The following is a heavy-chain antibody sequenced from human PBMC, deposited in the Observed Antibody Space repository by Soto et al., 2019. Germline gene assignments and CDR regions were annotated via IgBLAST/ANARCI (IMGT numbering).Heavy chain of an antibody. V-gene: IGHV3-30*03. CDR1: VFTFSPYG. D-gene: IGHD4-17*01. CDR2: MSYHGNNH. CDR3: ARDLSPYGDYESYSYGMDL. Sequence: GWSLRLSCAASVFTFSPYGMHWVRQAPGKGLEWVTSMSYHGNNHYYADSVKGRFIISRDNSKNTLYLEMNSLRTEDTAVYYCARDLSPYGDYESYSYGMDLWGQGTTVTV. J-gene: IGHJ6*02.